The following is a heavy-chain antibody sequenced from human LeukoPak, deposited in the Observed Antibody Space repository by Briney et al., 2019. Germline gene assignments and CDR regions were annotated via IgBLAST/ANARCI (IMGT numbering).Heavy chain of an antibody. J-gene: IGHJ4*02. Sequence: GGSLRLSCAASGFTFSSYAMSWVRQAPGKGLEWVPVISGSGGSTYYADSVKGRFTISRDNSKNTLYLQMNSLRAEDTAVYYCAKNFGITIFGVVTGFDYWGQGTLVTVSS. CDR1: GFTFSSYA. V-gene: IGHV3-23*01. D-gene: IGHD3-3*01. CDR3: AKNFGITIFGVVTGFDY. CDR2: ISGSGGST.